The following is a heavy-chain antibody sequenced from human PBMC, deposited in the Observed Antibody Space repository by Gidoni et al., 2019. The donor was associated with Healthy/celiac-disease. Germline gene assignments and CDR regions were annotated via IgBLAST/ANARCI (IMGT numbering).Heavy chain of an antibody. Sequence: EVQLVQSGAEVKKPGESLRISCKGSGYSFTSYWISWVRQMPGKGLEWMGRIDPSDSYTNYSPSFQGYVTISADKSISTAYLQWSSLKASDTAMYYCARLREYSYGQPAPFDYWGQGTLVTVSS. CDR2: IDPSDSYT. J-gene: IGHJ4*02. V-gene: IGHV5-10-1*03. CDR1: GYSFTSYW. D-gene: IGHD5-18*01. CDR3: ARLREYSYGQPAPFDY.